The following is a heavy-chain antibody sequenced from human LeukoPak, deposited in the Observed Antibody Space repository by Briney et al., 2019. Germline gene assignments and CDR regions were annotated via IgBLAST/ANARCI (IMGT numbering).Heavy chain of an antibody. CDR2: VKSDGSNP. Sequence: PGGSLRLSCAASRFSFSNYCMHWVRQAPRKGLVWVSRVKSDGSNPSYADSLKDRFTISRDNAENMLYLQMNTLGAEDTAVYYCARDIVSGSGSLDYWGQGTLVTVSS. D-gene: IGHD3-10*01. CDR3: ARDIVSGSGSLDY. CDR1: RFSFSNYC. J-gene: IGHJ4*02. V-gene: IGHV3-74*01.